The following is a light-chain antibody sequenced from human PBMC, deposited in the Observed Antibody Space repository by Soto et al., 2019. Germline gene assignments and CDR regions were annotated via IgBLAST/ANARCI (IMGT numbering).Light chain of an antibody. CDR1: QIVSSF. CDR2: DAS. CDR3: QQRRNLIT. Sequence: EVVLTQSPATLSLSPGERVTLSCRASQIVSSFLSWYQHKPVQAPRLLIYDASNRATGIPARFSGSGSGTDFTLTISSLEPEDFAIYYCQQRRNLITFGQGTRLEIK. J-gene: IGKJ5*01. V-gene: IGKV3-11*01.